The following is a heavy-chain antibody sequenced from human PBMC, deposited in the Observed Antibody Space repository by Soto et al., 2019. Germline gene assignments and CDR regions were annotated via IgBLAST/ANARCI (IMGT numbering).Heavy chain of an antibody. D-gene: IGHD2-21*01. CDR1: GYTFTSYA. CDR2: INAGNGNT. CDR3: ARVPGYSIGDL. Sequence: QVQLVQSGAEVKKPGASVKVSCKASGYTFTSYAMHWVRQAPGQRLEWMGWINAGNGNTKYSQKFQGRVTITRDTSASTAYTELSSLRSEHTAVYYCARVPGYSIGDLWGRGTLVTVSS. V-gene: IGHV1-3*01. J-gene: IGHJ2*01.